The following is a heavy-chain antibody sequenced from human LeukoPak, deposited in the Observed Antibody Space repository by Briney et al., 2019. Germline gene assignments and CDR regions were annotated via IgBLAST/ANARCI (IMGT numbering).Heavy chain of an antibody. CDR3: VKDFGKVRGTPDS. V-gene: IGHV3-64D*06. Sequence: GGSLRLSCSASGFVFSIYTMYWVRQAPGKGPEYVSTISGSGNGGSIYYADSVKGRFTISRDDSKSILYLQMNGLRSEDTAVYYCVKDFGKVRGTPDSWGQGTLVTVSS. CDR2: ISGSGNGGSI. J-gene: IGHJ4*02. D-gene: IGHD2-15*01. CDR1: GFVFSIYT.